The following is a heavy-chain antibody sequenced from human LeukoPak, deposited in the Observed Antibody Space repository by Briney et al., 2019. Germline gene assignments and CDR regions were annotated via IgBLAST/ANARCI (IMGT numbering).Heavy chain of an antibody. CDR3: AKDNIGTATTPNFDY. CDR2: ISWNSGSI. Sequence: SLRLSCAASGFTFDDYAMHWVRQAPGKGLEWVSGISWNSGSIGYADSVKGRFTISRDNAKNSLYLQMNSLRAEDTALYYCAKDNIGTATTPNFDYWGQGTLVTVSS. V-gene: IGHV3-9*01. CDR1: GFTFDDYA. J-gene: IGHJ4*02. D-gene: IGHD1-1*01.